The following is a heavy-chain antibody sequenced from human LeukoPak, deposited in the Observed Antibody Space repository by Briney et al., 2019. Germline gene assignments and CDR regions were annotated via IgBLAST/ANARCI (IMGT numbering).Heavy chain of an antibody. J-gene: IGHJ5*02. V-gene: IGHV3-23*01. CDR2: ISGSGDTT. Sequence: GGSLRLSCAASGFTFSSYGMHWVRQAPGKGLDWVSAISGSGDTTFYADSVKGRFTISRDNSKNTLYLQMNSLRAEDTAVYYCAKDGEQAYYDSSGYPNWFDPWAREPWSPSPQ. CDR1: GFTFSSYG. CDR3: AKDGEQAYYDSSGYPNWFDP. D-gene: IGHD3-22*01.